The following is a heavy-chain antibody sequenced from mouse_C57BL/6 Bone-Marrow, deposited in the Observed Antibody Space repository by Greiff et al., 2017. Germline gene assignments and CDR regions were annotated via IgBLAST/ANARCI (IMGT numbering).Heavy chain of an antibody. CDR1: GYTFTSYG. CDR2: IYPRSGNT. CDR3: ASPITTVVADY. D-gene: IGHD1-1*01. V-gene: IGHV1-81*01. J-gene: IGHJ2*01. Sequence: QVQLQQPGAELARPGASVKLSCKASGYTFTSYGISWVKQRTGQGLEWIGEIYPRSGNTYYNEKFKGKATLTADKSSSTAYMELRSLTSEDSAVYFCASPITTVVADYWGQGTTLTVSS.